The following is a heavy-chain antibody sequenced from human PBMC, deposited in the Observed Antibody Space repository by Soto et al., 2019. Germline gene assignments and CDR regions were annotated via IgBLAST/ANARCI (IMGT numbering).Heavy chain of an antibody. Sequence: EVQLLESGGDLVQPGGSLRLSCVASGFSFDNYGMSWVRQAPGKGLEWVSAIKSDGTSTYYAASVEDRFIISRDNSKNTLYLQLNSLRAEDTAVYYCAQLGLMTFSHKHYFNHWGRGTLVTVSS. V-gene: IGHV3-23*01. CDR3: AQLGLMTFSHKHYFNH. D-gene: IGHD3-16*01. CDR2: IKSDGTST. J-gene: IGHJ4*02. CDR1: GFSFDNYG.